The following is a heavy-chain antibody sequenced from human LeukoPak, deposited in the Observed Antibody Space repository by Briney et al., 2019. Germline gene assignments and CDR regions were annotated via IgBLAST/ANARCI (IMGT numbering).Heavy chain of an antibody. CDR2: MYITGNT. J-gene: IGHJ2*01. CDR3: ARDSTASSPWYFDL. Sequence: SETLSLTCTLSGGSISSYYWSWIRQPAGKGLEWIGRMYITGNTNYNPSLKSRVTMSLDTSKNHFSLKLSSVTAADTAVYYCARDSTASSPWYFDLWGRGTLVTVSS. V-gene: IGHV4-4*07. CDR1: GGSISSYY. D-gene: IGHD2-21*02.